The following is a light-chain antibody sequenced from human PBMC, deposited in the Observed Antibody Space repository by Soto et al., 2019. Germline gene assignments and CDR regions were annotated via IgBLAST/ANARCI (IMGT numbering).Light chain of an antibody. Sequence: DIQMTQSPSTLSASVGDRVSITCRASESISIWLAWYQQKPGKAPKLLIYKASTLESGVPSRFSGSGSGTGFTLTINSLQPDDFASYYCQQYDRYPLTFGGGTKVEIK. CDR1: ESISIW. CDR3: QQYDRYPLT. J-gene: IGKJ4*01. CDR2: KAS. V-gene: IGKV1-5*03.